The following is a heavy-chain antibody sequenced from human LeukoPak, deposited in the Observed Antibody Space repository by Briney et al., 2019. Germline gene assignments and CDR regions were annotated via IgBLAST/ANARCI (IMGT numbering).Heavy chain of an antibody. J-gene: IGHJ6*02. D-gene: IGHD2-2*01. Sequence: SETLSLTCLVSGASITNHDYYWGWVRQSPGKGREWLGGVFYNGGTHYNPSHHRRLTISFDTPLNNFSLRLTSVTAPDSAVYYCVKARIRIPGATYFYGLDLWGQGTPVTVSS. CDR3: VKARIRIPGATYFYGLDL. CDR2: VFYNGGT. CDR1: GASITNHDYY. V-gene: IGHV4-39*07.